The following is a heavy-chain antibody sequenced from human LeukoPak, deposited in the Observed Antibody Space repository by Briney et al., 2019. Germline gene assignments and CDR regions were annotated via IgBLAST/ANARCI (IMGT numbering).Heavy chain of an antibody. Sequence: GGSLRLSCAASGFTFSSYAMSWVRQAPGKGLEWVSAISGSGGSTYYADSVKGRFTISRDNSKNTLYLQMNSLRAEDTAVYYCAKDRVESLEWLLFDYWGQGTLVTVSS. CDR1: GFTFSSYA. CDR2: ISGSGGST. V-gene: IGHV3-23*01. CDR3: AKDRVESLEWLLFDY. J-gene: IGHJ4*02. D-gene: IGHD3-3*01.